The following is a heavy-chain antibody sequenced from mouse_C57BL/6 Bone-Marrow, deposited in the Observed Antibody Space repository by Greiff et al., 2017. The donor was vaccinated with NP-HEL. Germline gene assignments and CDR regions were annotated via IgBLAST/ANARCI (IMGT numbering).Heavy chain of an antibody. D-gene: IGHD2-4*01. CDR1: GYTFTDYY. J-gene: IGHJ4*01. Sequence: EVQLQQSGPELVKPGASVKISCKASGYTFTDYYMNRVKQSHGKSLEWIGDINPNNGGNSYNQKFKGKATLTVDKSSSTAYMELRSLTSEDSAVSYCARATYYDYAGAMDFWGQGTSVTVSS. CDR3: ARATYYDYAGAMDF. V-gene: IGHV1-26*01. CDR2: INPNNGGN.